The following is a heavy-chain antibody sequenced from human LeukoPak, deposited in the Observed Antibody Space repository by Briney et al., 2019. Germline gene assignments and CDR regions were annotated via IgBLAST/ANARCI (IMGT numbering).Heavy chain of an antibody. J-gene: IGHJ4*02. CDR3: ATRPPSETYFGVLDF. V-gene: IGHV3-23*01. CDR2: ITGSGGTR. D-gene: IGHD1-26*01. CDR1: GVIFSSHA. Sequence: GGSLRLSCAVSGVIFSSHAMTWVRQAPGKGLEWVSGITGSGGTRYHAESVKGRFTISRDNSKYTLYLQMNSLRPEHTAVYYCATRPPSETYFGVLDFWGQGTLVTVAS.